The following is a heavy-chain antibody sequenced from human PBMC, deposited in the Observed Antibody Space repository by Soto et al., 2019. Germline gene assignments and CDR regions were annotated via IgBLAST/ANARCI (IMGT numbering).Heavy chain of an antibody. D-gene: IGHD3-9*01. CDR1: GFTFTAFA. CDR3: AKDRYFDSYHFDY. V-gene: IGHV3-30*04. CDR2: ISYDGRDS. Sequence: QVQLVESGGGVVPPGTSLRLSCAVSGFTFTAFAIHWVRQGPGKGLEWVAVISYDGRDSHYADSVKGRLTISRDNSKNTVFLQSNSLTSEDTAVYYCAKDRYFDSYHFDYWGQGTRVTVSS. J-gene: IGHJ4*02.